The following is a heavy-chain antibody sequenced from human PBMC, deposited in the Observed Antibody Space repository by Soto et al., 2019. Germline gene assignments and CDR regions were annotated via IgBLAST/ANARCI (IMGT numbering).Heavy chain of an antibody. CDR2: ITSNGDIT. J-gene: IGHJ4*02. V-gene: IGHV3-64*02. D-gene: IGHD3-22*01. CDR3: ARVFYNNGGNYYDH. Sequence: GGSLRLSCAASGFTFSTYAMHWVRQAPGKGLEYVSAITSNGDITYYADSVKGRFTISRDNSKSTLYLQMGSLRAEDMAVYYCARVFYNNGGNYYDHWGQGTLVTLSS. CDR1: GFTFSTYA.